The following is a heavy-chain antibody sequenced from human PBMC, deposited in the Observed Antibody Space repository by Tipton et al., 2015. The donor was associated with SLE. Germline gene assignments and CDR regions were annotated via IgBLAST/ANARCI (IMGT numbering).Heavy chain of an antibody. J-gene: IGHJ3*02. CDR2: ITGSGYNT. CDR1: GFTFKTYY. CDR3: AKNFLSGYTGYGWGAFDI. Sequence: SLRLSCAASGFTFKTYYMMWIRQAPGKGLEWISGITGSGYNTYYSDSAKDRFTVSRDNSKNMLVLHMNSLRAEDTAVYYCAKNFLSGYTGYGWGAFDIWGQGTMVTVSS. V-gene: IGHV3-23*01. D-gene: IGHD5-12*01.